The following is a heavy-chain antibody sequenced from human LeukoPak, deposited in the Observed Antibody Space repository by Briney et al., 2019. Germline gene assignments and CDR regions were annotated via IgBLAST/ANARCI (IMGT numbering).Heavy chain of an antibody. Sequence: PSQTLSLTCTLSGGSISSGGYYWSWIRQHPGQGLEWIGYISYSGSTYYNPSLKSRVTLSVDTSKNQFSLKLSSVTASDTAVYYCARWGVGSGYVYWYFDLWGRGTLVTVSS. CDR2: ISYSGST. D-gene: IGHD3-22*01. CDR3: ARWGVGSGYVYWYFDL. CDR1: GGSISSGGYY. J-gene: IGHJ2*01. V-gene: IGHV4-31*03.